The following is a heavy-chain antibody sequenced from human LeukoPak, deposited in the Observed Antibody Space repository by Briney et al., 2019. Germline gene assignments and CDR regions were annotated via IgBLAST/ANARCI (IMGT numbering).Heavy chain of an antibody. CDR3: ARHCLAGDFWSGFWTGNWLDP. CDR1: GGSISSSSYY. J-gene: IGHJ5*02. CDR2: IYYSGST. V-gene: IGHV4-39*01. D-gene: IGHD3-3*01. Sequence: SETLSLTCTVSGGSISSSSYYWGWIRQPPGKGLEWIGSIYYSGSTYYNPSLKSRVTISVDTSKNQFSLKLSSVTAADTAVYYCARHCLAGDFWSGFWTGNWLDPWGQGTLVTVSS.